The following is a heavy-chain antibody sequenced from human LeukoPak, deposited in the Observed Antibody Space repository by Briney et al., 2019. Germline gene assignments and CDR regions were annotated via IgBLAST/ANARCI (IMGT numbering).Heavy chain of an antibody. D-gene: IGHD3-3*01. CDR3: ARDQAATRITIFGVVDY. CDR2: INRDGSRT. CDR1: GFTFSNHW. V-gene: IGHV3-74*01. Sequence: GGSLRLSCAASGFTFSNHWMHWVRQAPGKGLMWVSRINRDGSRTDHADSVKGRFTISRDDAKNTLYLQVNSLRAEDTAVYYCARDQAATRITIFGVVDYWGQGTLVTVSS. J-gene: IGHJ4*02.